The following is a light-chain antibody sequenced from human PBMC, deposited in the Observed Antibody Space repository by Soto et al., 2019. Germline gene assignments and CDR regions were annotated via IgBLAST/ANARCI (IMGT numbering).Light chain of an antibody. CDR2: EVS. Sequence: QSVLTQPPSASGSPGQSVTISCTGTSSDVGGYDYVSWYQQHPGKAPKLMIFEVSKRPSGVPDRFSGSKFGNTASLTVSGLQDEDEADYYCASYGGNDNLLFGGGTKLTVL. CDR1: SSDVGGYDY. J-gene: IGLJ2*01. V-gene: IGLV2-8*01. CDR3: ASYGGNDNLL.